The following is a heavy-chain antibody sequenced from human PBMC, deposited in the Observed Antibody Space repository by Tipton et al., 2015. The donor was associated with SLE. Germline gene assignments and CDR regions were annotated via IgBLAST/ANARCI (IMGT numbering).Heavy chain of an antibody. CDR1: GFTFSSYA. CDR2: ISGSGGST. D-gene: IGHD2-21*02. J-gene: IGHJ4*02. Sequence: SLRLSCAASGFTFSSYAMSWVRQAPGRGLEWVSAISGSGGSTYYADSVKGRFTISRDNSKNTLYLQMNSLRAEDTAVYYCAKGRKVTAIGGIDYWGQGTLVTVSS. V-gene: IGHV3-23*01. CDR3: AKGRKVTAIGGIDY.